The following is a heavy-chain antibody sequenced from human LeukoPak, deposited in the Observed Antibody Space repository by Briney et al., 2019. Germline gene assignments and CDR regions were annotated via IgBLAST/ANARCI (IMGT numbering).Heavy chain of an antibody. CDR3: ARLRDGRWLLEY. J-gene: IGHJ4*02. D-gene: IGHD5-24*01. V-gene: IGHV4-39*01. CDR1: GGSISSSGYY. CDR2: INYSGTT. Sequence: KASETLSLTCTASGGSISSSGYYWGWIRQPPGKGLEWIASINYSGTTYYNPSLKSRVTISEDRSKNQFSLKLSPVTAADTAVYYCARLRDGRWLLEYWGQGTLVTVSS.